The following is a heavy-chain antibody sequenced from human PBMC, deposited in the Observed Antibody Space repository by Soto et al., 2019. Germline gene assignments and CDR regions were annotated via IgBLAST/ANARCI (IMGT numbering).Heavy chain of an antibody. D-gene: IGHD6-19*01. V-gene: IGHV4-31*03. CDR2: IYYSGST. CDR1: GGSISSGGYY. CDR3: ASPSPRGIAVAGTNLAAFDI. J-gene: IGHJ3*02. Sequence: QVQLQESGPGLVKPSQTLSLTCTVSGGSISSGGYYWSWIRQHPGKGLEWIGYIYYSGSTYYNPSLKSRVTISVDTSKNRFSLKLSSVTAADTAVYYCASPSPRGIAVAGTNLAAFDIWGQGTMVTVSS.